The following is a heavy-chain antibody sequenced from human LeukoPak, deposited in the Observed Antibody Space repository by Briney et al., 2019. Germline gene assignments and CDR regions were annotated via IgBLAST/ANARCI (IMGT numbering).Heavy chain of an antibody. CDR1: GDSISRYY. Sequence: SETPSLTCSVSGDSISRYYWNWIRQPAGKGLEWIGRVFASGTTNYNPSLTSRVSISADKSKNQVSLRLSSVTAADTAIYYCARGWKQLVYWGQGALVTVSS. CDR3: ARGWKQLVY. CDR2: VFASGTT. J-gene: IGHJ4*02. V-gene: IGHV4-4*07. D-gene: IGHD1-1*01.